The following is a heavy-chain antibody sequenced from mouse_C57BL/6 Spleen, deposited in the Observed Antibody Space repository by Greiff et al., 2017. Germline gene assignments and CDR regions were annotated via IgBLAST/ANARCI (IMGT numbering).Heavy chain of an antibody. V-gene: IGHV5-4*01. CDR3: AREEGYYWYFDG. CDR1: GFTFSSYA. Sequence: EVQGVESGGGLVKPGGSLKLSCAASGFTFSSYAMSWVRQTPEKRLEWVATISDGGSYTYYPDNVKGRFTISRDNAKNNLYLQMSHLKSEDTAMYYCAREEGYYWYFDGWGTGTTVTVSS. D-gene: IGHD2-2*01. J-gene: IGHJ1*03. CDR2: ISDGGSYT.